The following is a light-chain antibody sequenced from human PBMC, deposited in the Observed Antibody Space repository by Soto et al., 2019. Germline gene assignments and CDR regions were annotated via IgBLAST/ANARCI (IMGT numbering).Light chain of an antibody. V-gene: IGKV1-27*01. CDR1: QCISNY. CDR2: AAS. J-gene: IGKJ1*01. CDR3: QKYNSAPWT. Sequence: DIQMTQSPSSLSASVGDRVTITCRASQCISNYLAWYQQKPGKVPKLLIYAASTLQSGVPSRFSGSGSGTYFTLTISSLQPEDVATYYCQKYNSAPWTFGKGPRWKSN.